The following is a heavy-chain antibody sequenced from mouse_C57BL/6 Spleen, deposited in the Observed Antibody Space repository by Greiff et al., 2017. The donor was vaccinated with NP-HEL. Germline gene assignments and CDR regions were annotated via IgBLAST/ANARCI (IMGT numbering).Heavy chain of an antibody. Sequence: EVQLQQSGPELVKPGASVKISCKASGYTFTDYYMNWVKQSHGKSLEWIGDINPNNGGTSYNQKFKGKAKLTVDKSSSTAYMELRSLTSEDSAVYYCAREVYGNYAWFAYWGQGTLVTVSA. CDR2: INPNNGGT. J-gene: IGHJ3*01. D-gene: IGHD2-1*01. V-gene: IGHV1-26*01. CDR3: AREVYGNYAWFAY. CDR1: GYTFTDYY.